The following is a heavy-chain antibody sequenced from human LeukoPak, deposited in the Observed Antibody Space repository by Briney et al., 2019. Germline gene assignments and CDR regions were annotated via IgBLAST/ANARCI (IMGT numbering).Heavy chain of an antibody. V-gene: IGHV1-18*01. Sequence: GASVKVSCKASGYTFTSYGISWVRQAPGQGLEWMGWISAYNGNTNYSQKLQGRVTMTTDTSTSTAYLELRSLRSDDTAVYYCARVILVGWFDPWGQGTLVTVSS. D-gene: IGHD3-16*02. J-gene: IGHJ5*02. CDR1: GYTFTSYG. CDR3: ARVILVGWFDP. CDR2: ISAYNGNT.